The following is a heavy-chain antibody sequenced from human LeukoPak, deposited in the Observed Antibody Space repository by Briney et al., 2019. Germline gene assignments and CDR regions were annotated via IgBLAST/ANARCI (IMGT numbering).Heavy chain of an antibody. J-gene: IGHJ3*02. D-gene: IGHD3-22*01. CDR2: IYYSGST. V-gene: IGHV4-39*07. CDR1: GGSISSSSYY. Sequence: SETLSLTCTVSGGSISSSSYYWGWIRQPPGKGLEWIGSIYYSGSTYYNPSLKSRVTISVDTSKNQFSLKLSSVTAADTAVYYCASIPAYYDSSGYYSDAFDIWGQGTMVTVSS. CDR3: ASIPAYYDSSGYYSDAFDI.